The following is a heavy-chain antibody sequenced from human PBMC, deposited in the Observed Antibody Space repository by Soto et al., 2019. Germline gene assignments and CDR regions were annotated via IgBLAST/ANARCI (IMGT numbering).Heavy chain of an antibody. D-gene: IGHD3-3*01. CDR1: GFTFSDYY. CDR3: ARAISGVGSLDS. Sequence: QVQLVESGGGLVKPGGSLRLSCAASGFTFSDYYMTWIRQAPGKGLDWVSYIISCGSTKYYADSVKGRFTISRDNGKNSQYLQMNRLRAEDTAVYYCARAISGVGSLDSWGQGTLVTVSS. V-gene: IGHV3-11*01. CDR2: IISCGSTK. J-gene: IGHJ4*02.